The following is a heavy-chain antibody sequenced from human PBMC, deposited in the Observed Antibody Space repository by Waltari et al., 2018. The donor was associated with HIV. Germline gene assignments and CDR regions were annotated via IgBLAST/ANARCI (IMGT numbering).Heavy chain of an antibody. CDR2: VYISGSA. J-gene: IGHJ2*01. V-gene: IGHV4-61*02. CDR1: GGSITTGSYY. Sequence: QVQLQESGPGLVKPSQTLSLPCTVSGGSITTGSYYCIWIRQPAGKGLEWIGRVYISGSANYNPSLRSRVTMSLDTSKNQFSLKLSSVTAADTAVYYCARGLDILTGYYHWFSDLWGRGTLVTVSS. CDR3: ARGLDILTGYYHWFSDL. D-gene: IGHD3-9*01.